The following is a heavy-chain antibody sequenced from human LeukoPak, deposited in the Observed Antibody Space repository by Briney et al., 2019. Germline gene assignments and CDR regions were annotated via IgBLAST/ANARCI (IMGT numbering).Heavy chain of an antibody. J-gene: IGHJ5*02. Sequence: ASVKVSCKASGYTFTSYGISWVRQAPGQGLEWMGWINAYNGNTNYAQKLQGRVTITADESTSTAYMELSSLRSEDTAVYYCARAGYNTNWPLRWFDPWGQGTLVTVSS. CDR2: INAYNGNT. D-gene: IGHD6-13*01. CDR1: GYTFTSYG. CDR3: ARAGYNTNWPLRWFDP. V-gene: IGHV1-18*01.